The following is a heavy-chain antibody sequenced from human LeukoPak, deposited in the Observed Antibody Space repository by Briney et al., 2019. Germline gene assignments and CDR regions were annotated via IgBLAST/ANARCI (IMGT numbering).Heavy chain of an antibody. CDR1: GFTFSPYW. D-gene: IGHD1-1*01. Sequence: PGGSLRLSCAASGFTFSPYWMQWVRQAPGKGLVFVSRINPDGTTTNYADSVKGRFTISRDNAKNTLSLQLSSLRVEDTTVYYCIRVDPTATGKHACWGQGTLVSVSS. CDR2: INPDGTTT. V-gene: IGHV3-74*01. J-gene: IGHJ4*02. CDR3: IRVDPTATGKHAC.